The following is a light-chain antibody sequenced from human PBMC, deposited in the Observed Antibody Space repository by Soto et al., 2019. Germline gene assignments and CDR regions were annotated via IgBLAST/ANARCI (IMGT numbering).Light chain of an antibody. CDR1: SSDVGSYNF. CDR2: EVS. CDR3: SSYTTSSNYV. Sequence: QSVLTQPASVSGSPGQSITISCTGTSSDVGSYNFVSWYQQLPGKAPKLMIYEVSNRPSGVSNRFSGSKSGNTASLTISGLQAEDDADYYCSSYTTSSNYVFGSGTKVTVL. J-gene: IGLJ1*01. V-gene: IGLV2-14*01.